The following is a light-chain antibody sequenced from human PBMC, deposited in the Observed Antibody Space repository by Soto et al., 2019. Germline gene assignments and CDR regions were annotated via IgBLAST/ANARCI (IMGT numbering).Light chain of an antibody. J-gene: IGKJ1*01. CDR1: QSISSY. CDR2: AAS. Sequence: DIQMTQSPSSLSASVGDRVTITCRASQSISSYLNWYQQKPGKAPKLLIYAASSLQSGVPSRLSGSGSRTDFTLPISSLQPEDFATYYCQHSYSTPWTFGQGTKVEIK. V-gene: IGKV1-39*01. CDR3: QHSYSTPWT.